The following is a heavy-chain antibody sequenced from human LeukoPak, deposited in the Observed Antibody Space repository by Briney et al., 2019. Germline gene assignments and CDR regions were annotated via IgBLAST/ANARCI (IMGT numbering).Heavy chain of an antibody. CDR3: ARGLRYQLLSGKRRYNWFDP. V-gene: IGHV1-8*03. CDR2: MNPNSGNT. J-gene: IGHJ5*02. D-gene: IGHD2-2*01. Sequence: ASVKVSCKASGYTFTSYDINWVRQATGQGLEWMGWMNPNSGNTGYAQTFQGRVTITRNTSISTAYMELSSLRSEDTAVYYCARGLRYQLLSGKRRYNWFDPWGQGTLVTVSS. CDR1: GYTFTSYD.